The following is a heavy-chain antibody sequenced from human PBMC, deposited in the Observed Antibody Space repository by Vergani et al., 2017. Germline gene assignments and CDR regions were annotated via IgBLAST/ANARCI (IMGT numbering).Heavy chain of an antibody. CDR2: MSSSGSNI. J-gene: IGHJ4*02. Sequence: VQLVESGGVVVQPGGSLRLSCAASGFTFSDYYMSWIRQAPGKGLEWVSYMSSSGSNIYYVDSVKGRFTISRDNAKNSLYLQMNSLRAEDTAVYYCAKNWYSSSVPIDYWGQGTLVTVSS. D-gene: IGHD6-6*01. CDR3: AKNWYSSSVPIDY. CDR1: GFTFSDYY. V-gene: IGHV3-11*01.